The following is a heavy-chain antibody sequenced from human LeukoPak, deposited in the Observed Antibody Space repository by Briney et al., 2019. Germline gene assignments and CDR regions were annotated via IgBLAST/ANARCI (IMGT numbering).Heavy chain of an antibody. Sequence: GGSLRLSCAASGFTFSSYSMNWVRQAPGKGLEWVSSISSSSSYIYYADSVKGRFTISRDNAKNSLYLQMNSLRAEDTAVYYCARGLKQLVVSENAFDIWGRGTMVTVSS. V-gene: IGHV3-21*01. J-gene: IGHJ3*02. CDR1: GFTFSSYS. CDR3: ARGLKQLVVSENAFDI. CDR2: ISSSSSYI. D-gene: IGHD6-13*01.